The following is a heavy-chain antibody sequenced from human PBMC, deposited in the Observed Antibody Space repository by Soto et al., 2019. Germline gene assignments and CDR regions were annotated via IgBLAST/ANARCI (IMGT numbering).Heavy chain of an antibody. CDR3: ARDWTTVVNLDAFDI. V-gene: IGHV1-69*06. Sequence: QVQLVQSGAEVKKPGSSVKVSCKASGGTFSSYAISWVRQAPGQGLEWMGGIIPIFGTANYAKKFQGRVTITADKSTSTAYMELSSLRSEDTAGYYCARDWTTVVNLDAFDIWGQGTMVTVSS. CDR2: IIPIFGTA. J-gene: IGHJ3*02. CDR1: GGTFSSYA. D-gene: IGHD4-17*01.